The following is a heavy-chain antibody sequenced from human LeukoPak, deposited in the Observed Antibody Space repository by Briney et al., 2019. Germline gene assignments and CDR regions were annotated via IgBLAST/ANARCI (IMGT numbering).Heavy chain of an antibody. Sequence: NPSQTLSLTCTVSGGSISSSSYYWGWIRQPPGKGLEWIGSIYYSGSTYYNPSLKSRVTISVDTSKNQFSLKLSSVTAADTAVYYCARGRTHRRLWLGESTGGPFDYWGQGTLVTVSS. J-gene: IGHJ4*02. CDR1: GGSISSSSYY. V-gene: IGHV4-39*07. D-gene: IGHD3-10*01. CDR3: ARGRTHRRLWLGESTGGPFDY. CDR2: IYYSGST.